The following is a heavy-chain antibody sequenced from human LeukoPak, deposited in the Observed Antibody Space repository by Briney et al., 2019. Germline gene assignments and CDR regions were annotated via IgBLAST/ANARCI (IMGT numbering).Heavy chain of an antibody. D-gene: IGHD1-26*01. Sequence: GGSLRPSCAASGLTFPTSGMHWVRQPPGKGLEWVTFIHYDGSYEYYADSVKGRFTISRDNSKNTLYLQMNSLRAEDTAVYYCAKDGSGTYGPFDYWGQGTLVTVSS. J-gene: IGHJ4*02. CDR1: GLTFPTSG. V-gene: IGHV3-30*02. CDR3: AKDGSGTYGPFDY. CDR2: IHYDGSYE.